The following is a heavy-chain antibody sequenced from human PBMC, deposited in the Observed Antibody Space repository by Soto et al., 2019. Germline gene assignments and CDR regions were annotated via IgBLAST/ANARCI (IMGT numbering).Heavy chain of an antibody. CDR2: IKSKTDGGTT. D-gene: IGHD2-15*01. CDR3: TTGRQIVVVVAAYYYYMDV. Sequence: GGSLRLSCAASGFTFSNAWMSWVRQAPGKGLEWVGRIKSKTDGGTTDYAAPVKGRFTISRDDSKNTLYLQMNSLKTEDTAVYYCTTGRQIVVVVAAYYYYMDVWGKGTTVTVSS. V-gene: IGHV3-15*01. J-gene: IGHJ6*03. CDR1: GFTFSNAW.